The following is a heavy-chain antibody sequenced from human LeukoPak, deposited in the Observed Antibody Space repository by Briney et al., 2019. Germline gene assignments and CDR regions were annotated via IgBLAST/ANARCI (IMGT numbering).Heavy chain of an antibody. V-gene: IGHV4-34*01. J-gene: IGHJ4*02. CDR2: SKHSGGS. CDR3: ARGQWEVRGVIITHFDY. Sequence: MSSETLSLTCAVYGGSFSGYYWSWIRQPPGKGREWIGESKHSGGSNYNPSLKGRVTISVDTSKNQFSLKLTSVTAADTAVYYCARGQWEVRGVIITHFDYWGQGSLVTVSS. CDR1: GGSFSGYY. D-gene: IGHD3-10*01.